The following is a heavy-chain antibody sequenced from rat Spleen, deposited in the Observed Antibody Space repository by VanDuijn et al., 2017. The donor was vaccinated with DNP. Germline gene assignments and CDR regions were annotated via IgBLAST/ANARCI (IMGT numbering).Heavy chain of an antibody. D-gene: IGHD4-3*01. Sequence: EVQLVESGGGLVQPGRSMKLSCAASGFTFSHYYMAWVRQAPTKGLEWVATISTSGGNTYYRDSVKGRFTISRDNAKSTLYLQMNSLRSEDMATYYCVRWNSGHFDYWGQGVMVTVSS. CDR2: ISTSGGNT. J-gene: IGHJ2*01. CDR1: GFTFSHYY. CDR3: VRWNSGHFDY. V-gene: IGHV5-25*01.